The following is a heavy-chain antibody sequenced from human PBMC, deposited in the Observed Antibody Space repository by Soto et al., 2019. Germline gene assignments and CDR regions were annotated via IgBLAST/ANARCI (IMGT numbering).Heavy chain of an antibody. V-gene: IGHV3-15*01. Sequence: GGSLRLSCAASGFTFSNAWMSWVRQAPGKGLEWVGRIKSKSDGGTTDYAAPVKGRFTISRDDSKNTLYLQMNSLKTEATAVYYWTTGLYYSSSGYWGQGTLVTVSS. CDR3: TTGLYYSSSGY. J-gene: IGHJ4*02. D-gene: IGHD6-6*01. CDR2: IKSKSDGGTT. CDR1: GFTFSNAW.